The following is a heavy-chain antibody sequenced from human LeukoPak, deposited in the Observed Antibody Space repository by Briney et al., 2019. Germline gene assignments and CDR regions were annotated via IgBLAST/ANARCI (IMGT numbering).Heavy chain of an antibody. V-gene: IGHV3-23*01. CDR2: ISGSGGST. CDR3: ARSSQSGWLDY. J-gene: IGHJ4*02. Sequence: GGSLRLTCAASGFTFSSYAMSWVRQAPGKGLEWVSAISGSGGSTYYADSVKGRFTISRDNSKNTLYLQMNSLRAEDTAVYYCARSSQSGWLDYWGQGTLVTVSS. CDR1: GFTFSSYA. D-gene: IGHD6-19*01.